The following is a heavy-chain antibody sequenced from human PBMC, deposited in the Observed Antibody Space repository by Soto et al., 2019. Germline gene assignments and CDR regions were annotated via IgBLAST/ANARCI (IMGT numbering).Heavy chain of an antibody. CDR2: IIPILGIA. D-gene: IGHD1-26*01. Sequence: QXQLVQXGAXVKKPGSSVKVSCKASGGTFSSYTXSXVRQAPGQGLEWMGRIIPILGIANYAQKFQGRVTITADKSTSTAYMELSSLRSEDTAVYYCARLTSGSYDYWGQGTLVTVSS. J-gene: IGHJ4*02. V-gene: IGHV1-69*02. CDR3: ARLTSGSYDY. CDR1: GGTFSSYT.